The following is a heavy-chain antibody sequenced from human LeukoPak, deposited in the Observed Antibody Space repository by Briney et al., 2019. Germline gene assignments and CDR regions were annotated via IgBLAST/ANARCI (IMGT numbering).Heavy chain of an antibody. CDR2: IYYSGST. CDR3: ARPPRYCSSTSCYLAFDI. V-gene: IGHV4-39*01. J-gene: IGHJ3*02. D-gene: IGHD2-2*01. Sequence: KPSETLSLTCTVSGGSISSSSYYWGWIRQPPGKGLEWIGSIYYSGSTYYNPSLKSRVTISVDTSKNQFSLKLSSVTAADTAVYYCARPPRYCSSTSCYLAFDIWGQGTMVTVSS. CDR1: GGSISSSSYY.